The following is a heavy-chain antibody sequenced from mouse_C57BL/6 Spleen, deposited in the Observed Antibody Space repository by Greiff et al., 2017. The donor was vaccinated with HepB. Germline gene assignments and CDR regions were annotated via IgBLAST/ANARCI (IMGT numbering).Heavy chain of an antibody. CDR2: IDPEDGET. CDR1: GFNIKDYY. V-gene: IGHV14-2*01. D-gene: IGHD1-1*01. CDR3: AREAYGSSPSYWYFDV. J-gene: IGHJ1*03. Sequence: EVQVVESGAELVKPGASVKLSCTASGFNIKDYYMHWVKQRTEQGLEWIGRIDPEDGETKYAPKFQGKATITADTSSNTAYLQLSSLTSEDTAVYYWAREAYGSSPSYWYFDVWGTGTTVTVSS.